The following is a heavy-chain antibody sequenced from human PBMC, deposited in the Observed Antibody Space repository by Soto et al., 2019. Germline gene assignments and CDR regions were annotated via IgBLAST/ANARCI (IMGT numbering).Heavy chain of an antibody. CDR3: AKDSDSSYEYGMDV. J-gene: IGHJ6*02. CDR1: GFTFSSYA. CDR2: ISGSGGST. Sequence: EVQLLESGGGLVQPGGSLRLSCAASGFTFSSYAMSWVRQAPGKRLEWVSAISGSGGSTYYADSVKGRFTISRDNSKNTLYLQMNSLRAEDTAVYYCAKDSDSSYEYGMDVWGQGTTVTVSS. V-gene: IGHV3-23*01. D-gene: IGHD2-2*01.